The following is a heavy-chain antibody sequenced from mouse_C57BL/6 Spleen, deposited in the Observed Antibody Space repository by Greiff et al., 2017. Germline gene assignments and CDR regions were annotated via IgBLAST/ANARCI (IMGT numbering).Heavy chain of an antibody. V-gene: IGHV5-17*01. J-gene: IGHJ4*01. D-gene: IGHD2-4*01. CDR2: ISSGSSTI. CDR3: AREAIYYDYDGAMDY. Sequence: EVQRVESGGGLVKPGGSLKLSCAASGFTFSDYGMHWVRQAPEKGLEWVAYISSGSSTIYYADTVKGRITISRDNAKNTLFLQMTRLRSEDTAMYYCAREAIYYDYDGAMDYWGQGTSVTVSS. CDR1: GFTFSDYG.